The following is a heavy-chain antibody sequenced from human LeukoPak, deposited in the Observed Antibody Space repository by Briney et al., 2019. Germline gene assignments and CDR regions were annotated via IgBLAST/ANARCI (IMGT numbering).Heavy chain of an antibody. CDR1: GGSISTSSYY. Sequence: SETLSLTCTVSGGSISTSSYYWGWVRQPPGKGLEWIGNIFYSGSTYYSPSLKSRVTISLDTSRNQISLKLTSMTAADTAVYYCARGHFLTVIRGIIFRHLDLWGRGTLVTVSS. J-gene: IGHJ2*01. V-gene: IGHV4-39*07. CDR2: IFYSGST. CDR3: ARGHFLTVIRGIIFRHLDL. D-gene: IGHD3-10*01.